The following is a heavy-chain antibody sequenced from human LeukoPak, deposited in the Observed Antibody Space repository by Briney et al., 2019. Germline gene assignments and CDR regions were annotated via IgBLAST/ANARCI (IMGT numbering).Heavy chain of an antibody. CDR1: GYTFSSSG. V-gene: IGHV1-18*01. D-gene: IGHD2-15*01. CDR3: ARAISGGSPITASDY. J-gene: IGHJ4*02. Sequence: ASVKVSCKASGYTFSSSGISWVRQAPGQGLEWMGWISPYNDDTRYEQTLQGRVTMTTDTSTSTVYMELRSLRSDDTAVYYCARAISGGSPITASDYWGQGTLVTVSS. CDR2: ISPYNDDT.